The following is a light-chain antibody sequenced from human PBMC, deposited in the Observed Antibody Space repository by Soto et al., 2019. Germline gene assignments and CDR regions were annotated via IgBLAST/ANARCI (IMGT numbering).Light chain of an antibody. J-gene: IGLJ1*01. Sequence: QSVLTQPASVSGSPGQSITISCTGTSSDIGHYDYVSWYQQHPGKAPELMIYDVTNRPSGVSNRFSGSKSGNTASLTISGLQAEDEADYYCSSYASSSTRVFGTGTKVTVL. CDR1: SSDIGHYDY. CDR3: SSYASSSTRV. V-gene: IGLV2-14*03. CDR2: DVT.